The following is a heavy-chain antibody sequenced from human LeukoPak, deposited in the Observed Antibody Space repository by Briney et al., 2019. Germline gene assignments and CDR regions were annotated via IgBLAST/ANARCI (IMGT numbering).Heavy chain of an antibody. CDR1: GGSISRRSYF. D-gene: IGHD5-12*01. CDR3: ASSDVVATIYGMDV. V-gene: IGHV4-39*01. CDR2: IYSGGST. J-gene: IGHJ6*02. Sequence: SETLSLTCTVSGGSISRRSYFWGWIRQPPGKGLEWIGSIYSGGSTYNNPSLKSRVSISVDTSKNQFSLGLSSVTAADTAVYYCASSDVVATIYGMDVWGQGTTVTVSS.